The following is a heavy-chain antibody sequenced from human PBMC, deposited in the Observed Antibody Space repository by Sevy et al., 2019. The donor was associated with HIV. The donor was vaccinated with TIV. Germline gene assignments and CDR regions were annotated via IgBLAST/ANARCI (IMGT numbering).Heavy chain of an antibody. D-gene: IGHD2-2*01. J-gene: IGHJ4*02. CDR2: IYYSGTT. CDR1: GGSIGSGGYF. Sequence: SETLSLTCTASGGSIGSGGYFWGWIRHPPGKGLEWIGHIYYSGTTYYNPSLKSRASISVDTSKNQFTLKLSSVTAADTAVYYCVRVLPAAYYFEYWGQGTLVTVSS. V-gene: IGHV4-31*03. CDR3: VRVLPAAYYFEY.